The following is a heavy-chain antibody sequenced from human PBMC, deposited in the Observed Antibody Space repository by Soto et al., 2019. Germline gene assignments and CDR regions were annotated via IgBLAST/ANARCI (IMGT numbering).Heavy chain of an antibody. CDR2: ISYAGSDA. V-gene: IGHV3-30*03. CDR1: GFTFRSFG. J-gene: IGHJ6*02. D-gene: IGHD6-13*01. CDR3: AQHLEDPPSDGMDV. Sequence: GGSLRLSCAASGFTFRSFGMHWVRQAPGKGLEWEALISYAGSDAYYADSVKGRFTVSRDNSKNTLYLQMNSLQVEDTATYYCAQHLEDPPSDGMDVWGQGTTVT.